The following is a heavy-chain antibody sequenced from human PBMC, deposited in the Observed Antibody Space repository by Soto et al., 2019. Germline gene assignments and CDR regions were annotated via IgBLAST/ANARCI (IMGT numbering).Heavy chain of an antibody. CDR1: GFTFSSYG. CDR3: ARAGTMVRGVSDAFDI. D-gene: IGHD3-10*01. J-gene: IGHJ3*02. V-gene: IGHV3-33*01. Sequence: QVQLVESGGGVVQPGRSLRLSCAASGFTFSSYGMHWVRQAPGKGLEWVAVIWYDGSNKYYADSVKGRITISRDNSKNTLYLQMNSLRAEDTAVYYCARAGTMVRGVSDAFDIWGQGTMVTVSS. CDR2: IWYDGSNK.